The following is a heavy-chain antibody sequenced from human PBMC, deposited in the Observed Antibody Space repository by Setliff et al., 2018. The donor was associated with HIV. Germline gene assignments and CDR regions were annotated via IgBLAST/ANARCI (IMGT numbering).Heavy chain of an antibody. CDR1: GGSLNDYS. CDR2: VNLPKTL. V-gene: IGHV4-34*01. D-gene: IGHD3-9*01. Sequence: ASETLSLTCAVYGGSLNDYSWNWIRQSPGKGLEWIGEVNLPKTLNYNPSLESRITISVDTSKKQFSLDPSSVTAADTAVYFCARAIVKTGYHTKSRVFDYWGQGTLVTVSS. J-gene: IGHJ4*02. CDR3: ARAIVKTGYHTKSRVFDY.